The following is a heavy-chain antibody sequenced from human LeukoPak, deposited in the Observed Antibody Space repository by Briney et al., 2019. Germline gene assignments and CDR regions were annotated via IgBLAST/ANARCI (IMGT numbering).Heavy chain of an antibody. CDR3: ARGSGSYYIRNWFDP. Sequence: GGSLRLSCAASGFTFSTYAMHWVRQAPGKGLEWVAVISYDGSNKYYADSVKGRFTISRDNSKNTLYLQMNSLRAEDTAVYYCARGSGSYYIRNWFDPWGQGTLVTVSS. CDR1: GFTFSTYA. D-gene: IGHD1-26*01. J-gene: IGHJ5*02. V-gene: IGHV3-30*04. CDR2: ISYDGSNK.